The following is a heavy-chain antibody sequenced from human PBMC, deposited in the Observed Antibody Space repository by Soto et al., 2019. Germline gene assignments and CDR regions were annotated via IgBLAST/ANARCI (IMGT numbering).Heavy chain of an antibody. CDR1: GFVFSEYG. Sequence: EVQLVESGGGLARPGGSLRLSCVASGFVFSEYGMNWVRQAPGKGLEWVAHISGWRKTIYYADSVKGRFTISRDNADKSLGLQINSLRAEDSGVYYCATAPGVTMEYSTHTDYYSYMAVWGKGTTVTVSS. CDR2: ISGWRKTI. D-gene: IGHD4-4*01. J-gene: IGHJ6*03. V-gene: IGHV3-48*01. CDR3: ATAPGVTMEYSTHTDYYSYMAV.